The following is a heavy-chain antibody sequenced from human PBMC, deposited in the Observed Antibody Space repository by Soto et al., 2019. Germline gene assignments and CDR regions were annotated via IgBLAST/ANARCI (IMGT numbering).Heavy chain of an antibody. D-gene: IGHD5-18*01. V-gene: IGHV4-59*12. J-gene: IGHJ4*02. CDR2: IYYGGGT. CDR1: GGSISSYY. Sequence: PSETLSLTCTVSGGSISSYYWNWIRQPPGKGLEWIGDIYYGGGTNYNPSLKSRVTLSVDTSKNQFSLKLSSVTAADTAVYYCARDLYSYGLVRYWGQGTLVTVSS. CDR3: ARDLYSYGLVRY.